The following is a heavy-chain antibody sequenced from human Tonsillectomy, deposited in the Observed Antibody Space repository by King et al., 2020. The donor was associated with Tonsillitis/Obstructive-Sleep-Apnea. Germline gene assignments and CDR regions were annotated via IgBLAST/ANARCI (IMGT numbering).Heavy chain of an antibody. CDR1: GGSFSGYY. J-gene: IGHJ4*02. CDR2: INHSGST. V-gene: IGHV4-34*01. D-gene: IGHD1/OR15-1a*01. CDR3: ARCHGTTSAHDY. Sequence: HVQLQQWGAGLLKPSETLSLTCAVYGGSFSGYYWSWIRQPPGKGLEWIGEINHSGSTNYSPSLKSRVSISVDPSKNQFSLNLNSVTAADTAVYYCARCHGTTSAHDYWGQGTLVTVSS.